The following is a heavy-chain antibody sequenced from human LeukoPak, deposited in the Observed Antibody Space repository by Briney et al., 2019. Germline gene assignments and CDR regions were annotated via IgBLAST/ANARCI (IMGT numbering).Heavy chain of an antibody. CDR2: ISGNAGRT. D-gene: IGHD6-19*01. J-gene: IGHJ6*02. CDR1: GFTFNNYA. Sequence: EGSLRLSCAASGFTFNNYAMNWVRQAPGKGLEWVSAISGNAGRTYYADSAKGRFTISRDHSNNTLCLQMNNLRAEDTAIYYCAKDHSSAWYGMDVWGQGTTVTVSS. CDR3: AKDHSSAWYGMDV. V-gene: IGHV3-23*01.